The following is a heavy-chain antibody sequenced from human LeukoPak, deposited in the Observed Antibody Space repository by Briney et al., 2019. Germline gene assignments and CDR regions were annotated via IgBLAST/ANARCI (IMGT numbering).Heavy chain of an antibody. Sequence: GGSLTLSCAASGFTVSSNYMSWVRQAPGKGLEWVSVIYSGGSTYYADSVKGRFTISRDNSKNTLYLQMNSLRAEDTAVYYCARDSGVWSADVWGQGTTVTVSS. CDR3: ARDSGVWSADV. CDR1: GFTVSSNY. J-gene: IGHJ6*02. V-gene: IGHV3-66*01. CDR2: IYSGGST. D-gene: IGHD3-10*01.